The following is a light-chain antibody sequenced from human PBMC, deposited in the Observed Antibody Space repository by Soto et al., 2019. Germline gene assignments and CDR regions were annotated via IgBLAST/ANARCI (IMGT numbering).Light chain of an antibody. CDR2: DVR. J-gene: IGLJ2*01. CDR1: SSDIGGYNY. V-gene: IGLV2-14*01. Sequence: QSALTQPASMSGSPGQSITISCTGTSSDIGGYNYISWYQQLPGKAPKFIIYDVRNRPSGVSNRFSGSRSGNTASLTISGLQAEDEADYYCSSYTSSSIVIFGGGTKVTVL. CDR3: SSYTSSSIVI.